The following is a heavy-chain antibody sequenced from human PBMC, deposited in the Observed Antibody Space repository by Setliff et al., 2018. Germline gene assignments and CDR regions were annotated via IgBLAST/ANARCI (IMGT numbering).Heavy chain of an antibody. Sequence: PGGSLRLSCTASGFTLTNAWINWVRQAPGKGLEWVGRIKSKTDGGTIEYAAPVKGRFSISRDDSESTLYLQMNSLKTEDTAVYYCATGARGDVWGKGTTVTVSS. CDR3: ATGARGDV. CDR1: GFTLTNAW. J-gene: IGHJ6*04. CDR2: IKSKTDGGTI. V-gene: IGHV3-15*01.